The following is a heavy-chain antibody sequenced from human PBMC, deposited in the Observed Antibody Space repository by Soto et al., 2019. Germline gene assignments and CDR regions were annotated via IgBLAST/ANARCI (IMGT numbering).Heavy chain of an antibody. CDR3: AAVYGADAFDI. CDR1: GFTFDDYV. CDR2: ISWNSGSI. J-gene: IGHJ3*02. Sequence: EVQLVESGGGLVQPGRSLRLSCAASGFTFDDYVMHWVRQAPGKGLEWVSGISWNSGSIGYADSVKGRFTISRDNAKNSLYLQMNSLRAEDTALYYCAAVYGADAFDIWGQGTMVTVSS. V-gene: IGHV3-9*01. D-gene: IGHD4-17*01.